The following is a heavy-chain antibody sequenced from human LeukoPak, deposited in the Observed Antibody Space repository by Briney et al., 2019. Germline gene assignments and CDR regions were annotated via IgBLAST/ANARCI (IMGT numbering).Heavy chain of an antibody. CDR3: AKANYDSSGYYYVALGY. CDR1: GFTFSSYA. CDR2: ISGSGGST. Sequence: PGGSLRLSCAASGFTFSSYAMSWVRQAPGKGLEWVSAISGSGGSTYYADSVKGRFTISRDNSKNTLYLQMNSLRAEDTAVYYCAKANYDSSGYYYVALGYWGQGTLVTVSS. J-gene: IGHJ4*02. V-gene: IGHV3-23*01. D-gene: IGHD3-22*01.